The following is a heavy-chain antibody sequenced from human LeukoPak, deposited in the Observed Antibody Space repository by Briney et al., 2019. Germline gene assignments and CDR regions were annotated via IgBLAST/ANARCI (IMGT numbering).Heavy chain of an antibody. CDR3: ARAQGSGSYSGYYGMDV. CDR1: GGSISSGGYY. J-gene: IGHJ6*02. Sequence: SETLSLTCTVSGGSISSGGYYWSWIRQHPGKGLEWIGYIYFSGSTYYNPSLKSRVTISVDTSKNQFSLKLSSVTAADTAVYYCARAQGSGSYSGYYGMDVWGQGTTVTVSS. D-gene: IGHD3-10*01. V-gene: IGHV4-31*03. CDR2: IYFSGST.